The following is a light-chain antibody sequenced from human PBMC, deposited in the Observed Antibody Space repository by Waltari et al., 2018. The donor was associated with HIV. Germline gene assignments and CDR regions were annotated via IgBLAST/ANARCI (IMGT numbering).Light chain of an antibody. V-gene: IGKV4-1*01. CDR3: QQYYNTPPT. Sequence: DIVMTQSPDSLAVSLGARATITCKSSQSVLYISNNKNYLAWYQQKPGQPPKLLIHWASTRQSGVPDRFSGSGSGTDFTLTISSLQAEDVALYYCQQYYNTPPTFGGGTKVEIK. J-gene: IGKJ4*01. CDR1: QSVLYISNNKNY. CDR2: WAS.